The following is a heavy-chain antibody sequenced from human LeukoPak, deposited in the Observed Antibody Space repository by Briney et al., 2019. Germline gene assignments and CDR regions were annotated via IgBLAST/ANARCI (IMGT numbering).Heavy chain of an antibody. CDR2: IYYSGST. Sequence: SETLSLTCTVSGGSISSYYWSWIRQPPGKGLEWIGYIYYSGSTNYNPSLKSRVTISVDTSKNQSSLKLSSVTAADTAVYYCARASSSRDGYNLSYWGQGTLVTVSS. V-gene: IGHV4-59*01. J-gene: IGHJ4*02. CDR3: ARASSSRDGYNLSY. D-gene: IGHD5-24*01. CDR1: GGSISSYY.